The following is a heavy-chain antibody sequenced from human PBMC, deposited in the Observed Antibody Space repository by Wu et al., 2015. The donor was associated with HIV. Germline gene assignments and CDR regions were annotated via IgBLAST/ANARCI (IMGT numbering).Heavy chain of an antibody. CDR1: GYTFASHG. CDR2: IDTYKKKT. Sequence: QVRLVQSRTEVKKPGASVRISCRAFGYTFASHGINWVRQAPGQGLEWMGWIDTYKKKTRSLQKFRGRVTMTTDTSTTTAYMELRSLTSDDTAVYYCARDIHTFYYGPGSHSYFYYYAMDIWGRGTTVTVSS. CDR3: ARDIHTFYYGPGSHSYFYYYAMDI. J-gene: IGHJ6*02. V-gene: IGHV1-18*04. D-gene: IGHD3-10*01.